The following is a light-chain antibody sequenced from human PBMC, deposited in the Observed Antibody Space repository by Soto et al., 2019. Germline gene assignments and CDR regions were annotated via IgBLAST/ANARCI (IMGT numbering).Light chain of an antibody. CDR1: HSVSSNY. J-gene: IGKJ1*01. CDR2: DVS. Sequence: ELMLTQSPGTLSLSPGERATLSCRSSHSVSSNYLAWYQQKPGQAPRLLIYDVSSRATGIPDRFSGSGSGTDFILTISRLEPVDFSVYYCQQYGISPTFGQGTKVEI. V-gene: IGKV3-20*01. CDR3: QQYGISPT.